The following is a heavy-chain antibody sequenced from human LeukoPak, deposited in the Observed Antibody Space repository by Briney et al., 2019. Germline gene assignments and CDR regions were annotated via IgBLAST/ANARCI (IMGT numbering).Heavy chain of an antibody. CDR2: ISSSSSYI. CDR1: GFTFTSYG. CDR3: ARHVVAVGFDY. D-gene: IGHD3-22*01. J-gene: IGHJ4*02. V-gene: IGHV3-21*01. Sequence: PGGSLRLSCAASGFTFTSYGMTWVRQAQGKGLEWVSSISSSSSYIYYADSVKGRFTISRDNAKNSLYLQMNSLRAEDTAVYYCARHVVAVGFDYWGQGTLVTVSS.